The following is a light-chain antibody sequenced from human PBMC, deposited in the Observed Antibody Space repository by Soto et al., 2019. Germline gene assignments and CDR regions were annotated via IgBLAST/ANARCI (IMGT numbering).Light chain of an antibody. CDR2: DAS. CDR3: QQYNNWPRT. Sequence: EIVLTQSPATLYLSPGERATLSCRASQSVSSYLAWYQQKPGQAPRLLIYDASNRATGIPARFSGSGSGAEFTLTISSLQSEDFAVYYCQQYNNWPRTFGQGTKVDI. J-gene: IGKJ1*01. V-gene: IGKV3-11*01. CDR1: QSVSSY.